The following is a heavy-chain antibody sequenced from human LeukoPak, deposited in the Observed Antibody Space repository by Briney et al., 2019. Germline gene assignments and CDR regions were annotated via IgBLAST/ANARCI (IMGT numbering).Heavy chain of an antibody. D-gene: IGHD6-13*01. Sequence: SQTLSLTCAVSGGSISSGGYSWSWIRQPPGKGLEWIGYIYHSGSTYYNPSLKSRVTISVGRSKNQFSLKLSSVTAADTAVYYCARSAAGTGAFDIWGQGTMVTVSS. CDR2: IYHSGST. CDR1: GGSISSGGYS. J-gene: IGHJ3*02. CDR3: ARSAAGTGAFDI. V-gene: IGHV4-30-2*01.